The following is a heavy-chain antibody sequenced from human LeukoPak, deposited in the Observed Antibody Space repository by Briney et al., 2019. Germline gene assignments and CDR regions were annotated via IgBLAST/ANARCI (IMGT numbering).Heavy chain of an antibody. J-gene: IGHJ4*02. CDR2: ISYDGSNK. Sequence: GGPLRLSCAASGFTFSSYGMHWVRQAPGKGLEWVAVISYDGSNKYYADSVKGRFTISRDNSKNTLYLQMNSLRAEDTAVYYCAKGEYYYGSGSYYYWGQGTLVTVSS. V-gene: IGHV3-30*18. CDR1: GFTFSSYG. D-gene: IGHD3-10*01. CDR3: AKGEYYYGSGSYYY.